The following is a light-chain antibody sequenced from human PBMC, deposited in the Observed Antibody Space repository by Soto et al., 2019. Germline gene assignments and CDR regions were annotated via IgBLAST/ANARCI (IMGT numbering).Light chain of an antibody. V-gene: IGKV4-1*01. CDR2: WAS. Sequence: DIVMTQSPDSLAVSLGERATINCKSSQSVLYSSNNKNYLAWYQQKPGQPPKLLIYWASTRESGVPDRFSGSGSGTDFTLTIRSLQAEDVAVYYCQQYYSTPGWTFGQGTKLEIK. J-gene: IGKJ2*02. CDR3: QQYYSTPGWT. CDR1: QSVLYSSNNKNY.